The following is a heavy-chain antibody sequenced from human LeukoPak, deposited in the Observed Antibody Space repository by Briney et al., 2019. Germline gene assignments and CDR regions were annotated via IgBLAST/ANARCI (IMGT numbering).Heavy chain of an antibody. CDR1: GGSISSYY. CDR2: IYYSGST. CDR3: ARHAVRGVLYYFDY. V-gene: IGHV4-59*08. J-gene: IGHJ4*02. D-gene: IGHD3-10*01. Sequence: SETLSLTCTVSGGSISSYYWSWIRQPPGKGLEWIGYIYYSGSTNYNPSLKSRVTKSVDTSKNQFSLKLSSVTAADTAVYYCARHAVRGVLYYFDYWGQGTLVTVSS.